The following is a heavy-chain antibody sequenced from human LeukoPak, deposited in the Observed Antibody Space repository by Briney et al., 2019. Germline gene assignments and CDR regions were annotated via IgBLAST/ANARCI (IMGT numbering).Heavy chain of an antibody. CDR1: GGSISSGGFF. CDR2: IYYTGST. D-gene: IGHD3-22*01. V-gene: IGHV4-30-4*01. J-gene: IGHJ3*02. CDR3: ASLENSGSTNAFEI. Sequence: SETLSLTCTVSGGSISSGGFFWSWIRQSPGKGLECIGHIYYTGSTYYTPSLKSRLTMSVDTSKNQFSLTLTGLTAADTTMYYCASLENSGSTNAFEIWGQGTPVVVSS.